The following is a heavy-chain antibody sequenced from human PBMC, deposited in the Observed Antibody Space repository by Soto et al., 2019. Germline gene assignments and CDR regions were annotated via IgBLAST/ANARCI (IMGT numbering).Heavy chain of an antibody. V-gene: IGHV3-30-3*01. D-gene: IGHD3-22*01. CDR3: ARGAYYYDSSGYYSDIRAPFDY. J-gene: IGHJ4*02. CDR1: GFTFSSYA. CDR2: ISYDGSNK. Sequence: GGSLRLSCAASGFTFSSYAMHWVRQAPGKGLEWVAVISYDGSNKYYADSVKGRFTISRDNSKNTLYLQMNSLRAEGTAVYYCARGAYYYDSSGYYSDIRAPFDYWGQGTLVTVSS.